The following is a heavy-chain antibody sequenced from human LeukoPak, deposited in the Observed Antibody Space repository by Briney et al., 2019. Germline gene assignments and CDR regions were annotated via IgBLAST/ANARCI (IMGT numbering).Heavy chain of an antibody. V-gene: IGHV3-43*02. CDR1: GFTFDDYA. Sequence: SGGSLRLSCAASGFTFDDYAIHWVRQAPGKGLEWVSLISGDGGSTYYADSVKGRFTISRDNSKNSLYLQMNSLRTEDTALYYCAKDFGYSSGWYLGGYYYYGMDVWGQGTTVTVSS. CDR3: AKDFGYSSGWYLGGYYYYGMDV. CDR2: ISGDGGST. D-gene: IGHD6-19*01. J-gene: IGHJ6*02.